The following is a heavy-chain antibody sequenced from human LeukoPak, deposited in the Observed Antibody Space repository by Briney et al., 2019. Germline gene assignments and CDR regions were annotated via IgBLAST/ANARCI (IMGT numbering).Heavy chain of an antibody. J-gene: IGHJ5*02. Sequence: GGSLRLSCAASGFTFSDYYMSWIRQAPGKGLEWVSYISSSGSTIYYADSVKGRFTISRDNAKNSLYLQMNSLRAEDTAVYYCASPYYYDSSGPSGWFDPWGQGTLVTVSS. D-gene: IGHD3-22*01. V-gene: IGHV3-11*04. CDR1: GFTFSDYY. CDR3: ASPYYYDSSGPSGWFDP. CDR2: ISSSGSTI.